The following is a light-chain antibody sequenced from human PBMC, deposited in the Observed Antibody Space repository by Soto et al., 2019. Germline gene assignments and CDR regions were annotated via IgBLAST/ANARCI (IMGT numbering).Light chain of an antibody. J-gene: IGLJ1*01. CDR1: SDIGNYNL. Sequence: QSALTQPASVSGSPGQSVTISCSGSDIGNYNLVSWYQHLPGRAPKLLIFEVTMRPSGISDRFSGSKSASTASLTISGLQAEDEGDPSRASYAGSRTYVFGSGTKVTVL. CDR2: EVT. CDR3: ASYAGSRTYV. V-gene: IGLV2-23*02.